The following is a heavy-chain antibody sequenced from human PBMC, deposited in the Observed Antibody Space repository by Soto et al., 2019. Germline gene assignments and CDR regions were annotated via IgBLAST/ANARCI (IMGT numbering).Heavy chain of an antibody. CDR2: IIPLFGTT. CDR1: GGNFTNYG. Sequence: QVQLVQSGAELKKPGSSVKVSCKAFGGNFTNYGISWVRQAPGHGLEWMGGIIPLFGTTNYAQKFRGRVTVTADESTSTVYMEVNSLRSEDTAIYYCARAHGTSWYNWFDPWGQGTLVTVSS. CDR3: ARAHGTSWYNWFDP. V-gene: IGHV1-69*01. D-gene: IGHD1-26*01. J-gene: IGHJ5*02.